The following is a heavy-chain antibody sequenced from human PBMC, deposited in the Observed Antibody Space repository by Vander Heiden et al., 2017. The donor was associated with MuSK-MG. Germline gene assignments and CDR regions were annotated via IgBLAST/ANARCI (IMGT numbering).Heavy chain of an antibody. J-gene: IGHJ4*02. CDR1: GARVSSNSAA. V-gene: IGHV6-1*01. CDR2: TYYRSKWYN. D-gene: IGHD6-13*01. CDR3: ARNRKGRAAAEGGLDY. Sequence: VQLQQSGPGLVKPSQTLSLTCAISGARVSSNSAAWNWIRQSPSRGLEWLGRTYYRSKWYNDYAVAVKSRITINPDTSKNQCALQLNSVTTEETAVDYCARNRKGRAAAEGGLDYWGQGTLVTVSS.